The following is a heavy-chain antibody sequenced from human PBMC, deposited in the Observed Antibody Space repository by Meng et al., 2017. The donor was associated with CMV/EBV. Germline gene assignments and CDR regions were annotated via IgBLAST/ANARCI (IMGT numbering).Heavy chain of an antibody. Sequence: ASVKVSCKASGYTFISYYVHWVRQAPGQGLEWMGIINPDGGKTTYAQKIQGRVAMTRDTSTSTVYMDLSSLRPEDTAVYYCARDPYGAGSSALDHWGQGTLVTVSS. CDR3: ARDPYGAGSSALDH. CDR2: INPDGGKT. J-gene: IGHJ4*02. D-gene: IGHD3-10*01. V-gene: IGHV1-46*01. CDR1: GYTFISYY.